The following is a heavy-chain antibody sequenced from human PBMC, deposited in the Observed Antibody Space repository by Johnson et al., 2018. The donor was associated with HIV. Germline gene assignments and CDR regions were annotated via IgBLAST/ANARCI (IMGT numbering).Heavy chain of an antibody. J-gene: IGHJ3*02. CDR1: GLTFSSYG. Sequence: QVHLVESGGGVVQPGGSLRLSCAASGLTFSSYGMHRVHQAPGKGLEWVAVISYDGSNKYYADSVKGRFTIPRDNSNNTLYLHMNSLRTEDTAVYFCVRGRITLKGVDLRGGAFDIWGQGTMVTVSS. D-gene: IGHD3-22*01. CDR2: ISYDGSNK. CDR3: VRGRITLKGVDLRGGAFDI. V-gene: IGHV3-30*19.